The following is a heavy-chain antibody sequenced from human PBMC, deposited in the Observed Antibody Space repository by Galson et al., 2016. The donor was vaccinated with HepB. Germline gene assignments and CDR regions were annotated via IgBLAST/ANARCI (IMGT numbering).Heavy chain of an antibody. D-gene: IGHD3-22*01. Sequence: TLSLTCTVSGDSINSGSYYWTWIRQPAGKGLEWIGRFYTRGPTDYNPSLKSRVTISIDTSTNQFFLSLNSVTDTDTATYYCARVRDGYYYIDVWGRGTTVTVSS. V-gene: IGHV4-61*02. CDR2: FYTRGPT. CDR3: ARVRDGYYYIDV. CDR1: GDSINSGSYY. J-gene: IGHJ6*03.